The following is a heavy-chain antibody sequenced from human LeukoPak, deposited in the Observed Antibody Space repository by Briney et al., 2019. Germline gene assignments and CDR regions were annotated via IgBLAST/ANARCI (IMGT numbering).Heavy chain of an antibody. Sequence: PGGSLRLSCAASGFTFSSYWMSWVRQAPGKGLEWVANIKQDGSEKYYVDSVKGRFTISRDNAKNSLYLQMNSLRAEDTAVYYCARERITMVRGELDYYYYMDVWGKGTTVTVSS. V-gene: IGHV3-7*01. CDR1: GFTFSSYW. J-gene: IGHJ6*03. D-gene: IGHD3-10*01. CDR3: ARERITMVRGELDYYYYMDV. CDR2: IKQDGSEK.